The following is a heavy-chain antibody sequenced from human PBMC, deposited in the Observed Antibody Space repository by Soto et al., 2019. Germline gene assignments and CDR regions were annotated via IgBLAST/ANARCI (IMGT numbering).Heavy chain of an antibody. Sequence: SETLSLTCAVSSGSISSSNWWRWVRQPPGKGLEWIGEIYHSGSTNYNPSLKSRVTISVDKSKNQFSLKLSSVTAADTAVYYCATRPHYDFWSGYYGIGDYFDYWGQGTLVTVSS. V-gene: IGHV4-4*02. D-gene: IGHD3-3*01. CDR1: SGSISSSNW. CDR2: IYHSGST. J-gene: IGHJ4*02. CDR3: ATRPHYDFWSGYYGIGDYFDY.